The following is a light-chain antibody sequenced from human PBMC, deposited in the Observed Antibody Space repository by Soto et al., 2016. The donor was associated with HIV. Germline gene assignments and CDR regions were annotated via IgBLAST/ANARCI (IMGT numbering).Light chain of an antibody. J-gene: IGLJ2*01. CDR3: QVWDSGDDHVL. CDR1: NIGNKA. Sequence: SYELTQPPSVSVAPGKTARVTCGGNNIGNKAVHWFQQKPGQAPVLVVYDDSHRPSGIPERFSGSNSGRTATLTITRVEAGDEADYYCQVWDSGDDHVLFGGGTKLTVL. V-gene: IGLV3-21*03. CDR2: DDS.